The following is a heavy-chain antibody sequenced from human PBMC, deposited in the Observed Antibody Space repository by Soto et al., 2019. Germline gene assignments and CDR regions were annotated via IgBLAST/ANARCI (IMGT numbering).Heavy chain of an antibody. CDR1: GGSISSSSYY. Sequence: SETLSLTCTVSGGSISSSSYYWGWIRQPPGKGLEWIGSIYYSGSTYYNPSLKSRVTISVDTSKNQFSLKLSSVTAADTAVYYCARQGYYYGMDVWGQGTTVTVSS. V-gene: IGHV4-39*01. J-gene: IGHJ6*02. CDR2: IYYSGST. CDR3: ARQGYYYGMDV.